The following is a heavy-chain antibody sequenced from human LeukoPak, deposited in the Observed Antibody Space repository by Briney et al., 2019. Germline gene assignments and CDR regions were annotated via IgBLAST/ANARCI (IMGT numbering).Heavy chain of an antibody. D-gene: IGHD2-2*01. J-gene: IGHJ6*03. V-gene: IGHV1-46*01. CDR3: ARDIVVVPAAMRHYYYYYMDV. CDR2: INPSGGST. CDR1: GYTFTSYY. Sequence: ASVKVSCKASGYTFTSYYMHWVRQAPGQGLEWMGIINPSGGSTSYAQKFQGRVTMTRDMSTSTVYMELSSLRSEDTAVYYCARDIVVVPAAMRHYYYYYMDVWGKGTTVTISS.